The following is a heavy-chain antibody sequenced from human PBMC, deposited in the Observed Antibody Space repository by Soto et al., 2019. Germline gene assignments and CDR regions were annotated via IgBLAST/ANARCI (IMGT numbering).Heavy chain of an antibody. CDR3: MRASGSSGFGF. D-gene: IGHD1-26*01. CDR1: GYTFTSYW. Sequence: GGSLRLSCVASGYTFTSYWMRWVRQAPGKGLEWMATINQDGSVTYYMDSVKGRFTISRDNAKNSLYLQMNSLRAEDTALYYCMRASGSSGFGFWGQGTLVTVSS. CDR2: INQDGSVT. J-gene: IGHJ4*02. V-gene: IGHV3-7*01.